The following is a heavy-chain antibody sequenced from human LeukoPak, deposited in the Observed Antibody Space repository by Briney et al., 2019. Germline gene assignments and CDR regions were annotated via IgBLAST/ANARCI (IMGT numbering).Heavy chain of an antibody. CDR3: ARVSTIFDKFDY. V-gene: IGHV4-59*01. J-gene: IGHJ4*02. CDR1: GGSISSYY. CDR2: IYYSGST. D-gene: IGHD3-3*01. Sequence: SETLSLTCTVSGGSISSYYWSWIRQPPGKGLEWIGYIYYSGSTNYNPSLKSRVTISVDTSKNQFSLKLSSVTAADTAVYYCARVSTIFDKFDYWGLGTLVTVSS.